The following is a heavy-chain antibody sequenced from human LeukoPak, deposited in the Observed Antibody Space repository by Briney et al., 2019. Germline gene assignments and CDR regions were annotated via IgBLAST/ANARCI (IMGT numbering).Heavy chain of an antibody. V-gene: IGHV1-18*01. CDR1: GYTFSIYG. CDR2: ISAYNGKT. J-gene: IGHJ6*03. CDR3: ARVSYLRPSDYMVA. D-gene: IGHD1-26*01. Sequence: ASVKVSCKSSGYTFSIYGFTWVRHAPGPGLEWMGWISAYNGKTLYAEKFQGRVTMTTATATSTVYMELRSLRSDHPAVDVCARVSYLRPSDYMVAWGKGATFTAS.